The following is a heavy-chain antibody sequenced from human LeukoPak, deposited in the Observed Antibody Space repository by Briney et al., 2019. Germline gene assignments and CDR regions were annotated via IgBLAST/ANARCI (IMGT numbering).Heavy chain of an antibody. D-gene: IGHD3-22*01. Sequence: SETLSLTCAGSGYSISSGYYWGWIRQPPGKGLEWIGSIYHSGSTYYNPSLKSRVTISVDTSKNQFSLKLSSVTAADTAVYYCARDYTMTDDYWGQGTLVTVSS. CDR2: IYHSGST. CDR3: ARDYTMTDDY. V-gene: IGHV4-38-2*02. J-gene: IGHJ4*02. CDR1: GYSISSGYY.